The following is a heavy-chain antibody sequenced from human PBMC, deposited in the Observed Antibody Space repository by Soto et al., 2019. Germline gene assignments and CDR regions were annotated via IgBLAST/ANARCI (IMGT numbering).Heavy chain of an antibody. Sequence: GGSLRLSCAASGFTFSSYGMHWVRQAPGKGLEWVAVISYDGSNKYYADSVKGRFTISRDNSKNTLYLQMNSLRAEDTAVYYCAKTKGYYDSSGYFNYWGEGTLVTVSS. V-gene: IGHV3-30*18. CDR1: GFTFSSYG. CDR3: AKTKGYYDSSGYFNY. CDR2: ISYDGSNK. J-gene: IGHJ4*02. D-gene: IGHD3-22*01.